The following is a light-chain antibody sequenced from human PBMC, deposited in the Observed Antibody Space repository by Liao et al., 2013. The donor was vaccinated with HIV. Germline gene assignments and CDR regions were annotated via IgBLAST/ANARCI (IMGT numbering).Light chain of an antibody. V-gene: IGLV3-1*01. CDR1: KLGDKY. CDR2: QDN. Sequence: SYELTQPPSVSVSPGQTASITCSGDKLGDKYACWYQQKPGQSPILVIYQDNKRPSGIPERFSGSNSGNTATLTISGTQAMDEADYYCQAWDSSVVFGGGTKADRP. J-gene: IGLJ2*01. CDR3: QAWDSSVV.